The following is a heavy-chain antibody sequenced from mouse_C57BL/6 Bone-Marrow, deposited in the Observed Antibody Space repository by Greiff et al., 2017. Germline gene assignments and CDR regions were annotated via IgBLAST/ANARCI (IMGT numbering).Heavy chain of an antibody. CDR2: INPDSSTI. V-gene: IGHV4-1*01. CDR3: ARLFYGLDY. D-gene: IGHD1-1*01. CDR1: GVDFSRYW. J-gene: IGHJ2*01. Sequence: EAAGVDFSRYWMSWVRRAPGKGLEWIGEINPDSSTINYAPSLKDKFIISRDNAKNTLYLQMIKVRSEDTALYYCARLFYGLDYWGQGTTLTVSS.